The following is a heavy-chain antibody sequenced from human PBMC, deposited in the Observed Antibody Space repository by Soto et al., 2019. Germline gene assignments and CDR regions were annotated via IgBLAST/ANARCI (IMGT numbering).Heavy chain of an antibody. J-gene: IGHJ4*02. Sequence: EVQLVESGGGLVQPGGSLRLSCAASGFTFSSYSMNWVRQAPGKGLEWVSYISSSSSTIYYADSVKGRFTISRDNAKNSMYLQMNSLRDEDTAVYYCARGVPQSHRDRYFDYWGQGTLVTVSS. D-gene: IGHD2-2*01. CDR3: ARGVPQSHRDRYFDY. CDR1: GFTFSSYS. CDR2: ISSSSSTI. V-gene: IGHV3-48*02.